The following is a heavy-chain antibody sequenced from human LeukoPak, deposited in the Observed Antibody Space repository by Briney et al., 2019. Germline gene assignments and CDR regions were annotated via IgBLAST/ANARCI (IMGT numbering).Heavy chain of an antibody. J-gene: IGHJ3*02. CDR3: ARSDNGFDI. D-gene: IGHD5-12*01. CDR2: INGDGSTT. Sequence: SGGSPRLSCAASGFTLSSYWMHWVRQAPGKGLVWVSRINGDGSTTTYADSVKGRFTISRDNAKNTLYLQLNSLRAEDTAVYYCARSDNGFDIWGQGKMVTVSS. CDR1: GFTLSSYW. V-gene: IGHV3-74*01.